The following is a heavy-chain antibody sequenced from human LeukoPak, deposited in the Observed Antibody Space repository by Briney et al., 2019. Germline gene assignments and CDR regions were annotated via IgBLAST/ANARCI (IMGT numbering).Heavy chain of an antibody. CDR3: ARDRRLKVFDY. Sequence: GGSLRLSCAASGFTFSSYSMNWVHQAPGKGLEWVSSISSSSSYIYYADSVEGRFTISRDNAKNSLYLQMNSLRAEDTAVYYCARDRRLKVFDYWGQGTLVTVSS. V-gene: IGHV3-21*01. CDR2: ISSSSSYI. CDR1: GFTFSSYS. J-gene: IGHJ4*02.